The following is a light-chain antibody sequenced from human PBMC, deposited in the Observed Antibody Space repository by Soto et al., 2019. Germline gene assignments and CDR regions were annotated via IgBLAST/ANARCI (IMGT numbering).Light chain of an antibody. CDR2: EGS. CDR3: CSYAGSSTYV. V-gene: IGLV2-23*01. J-gene: IGLJ1*01. Sequence: QSALTQPASVSGSTGQSISISCTGTSSDVGSYNLVSWYQQHPGTAPKLMIYEGSKRPSGVSNRFSGSKSGNTASLTISGLQDEDEADYYCCSYAGSSTYVFGTGTKVTVL. CDR1: SSDVGSYNL.